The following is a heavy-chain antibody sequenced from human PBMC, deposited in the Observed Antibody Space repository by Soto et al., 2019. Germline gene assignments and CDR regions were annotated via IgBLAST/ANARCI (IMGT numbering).Heavy chain of an antibody. V-gene: IGHV3-48*02. D-gene: IGHD3-22*01. CDR3: ARDLHNYYDSSGYYLGDGAFDI. CDR2: ISSSSSTI. J-gene: IGHJ3*02. Sequence: PLGGSLRLSCAASGFTFSSYSMNWVRQAPGKGLEWVSYISSSSSTIYYADSVKGRFTISRDNAKNSLYLQMNSLRDEDTAVYYCARDLHNYYDSSGYYLGDGAFDIWGQGTMVTVSS. CDR1: GFTFSSYS.